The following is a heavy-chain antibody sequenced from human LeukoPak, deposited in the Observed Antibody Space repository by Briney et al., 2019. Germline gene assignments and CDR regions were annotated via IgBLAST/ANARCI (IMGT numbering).Heavy chain of an antibody. CDR3: ARVAKERVGGVYYFDY. D-gene: IGHD1-1*01. J-gene: IGHJ4*02. Sequence: GGSLRLSCAASGFTVSDYDMRWVRQATGKGLEWVSAIGTAGDTYYTGSVKGRFTISRENAKNSLYLQMNSLRAGDTAVYYCARVAKERVGGVYYFDYWGQGTLVTVSS. V-gene: IGHV3-13*01. CDR1: GFTVSDYD. CDR2: IGTAGDT.